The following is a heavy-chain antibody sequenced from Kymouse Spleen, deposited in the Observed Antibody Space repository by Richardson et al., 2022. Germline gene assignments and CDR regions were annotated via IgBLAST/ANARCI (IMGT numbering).Heavy chain of an antibody. Sequence: EVQLVESGGGLVQPGRSLRLSCAASGFTFDDYAMHWVRQAPGKGLEWVSGISWNSGSIGYADSVKGRFTISRDNAKNSLYLQMNSLRAEDTALYYCAKEGWELPYFDYWGQGTLVTVSS. J-gene: IGHJ4*02. CDR2: ISWNSGSI. V-gene: IGHV3-9*01. D-gene: IGHD1-26*01. CDR1: GFTFDDYA. CDR3: AKEGWELPYFDY.